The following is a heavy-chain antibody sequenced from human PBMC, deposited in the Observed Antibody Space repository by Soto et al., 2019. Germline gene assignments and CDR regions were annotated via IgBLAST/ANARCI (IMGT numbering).Heavy chain of an antibody. CDR3: ARGLRVSSSAVSLYYYGMDV. D-gene: IGHD6-6*01. V-gene: IGHV3-53*01. CDR2: IYSGGST. Sequence: PGGSLRLACAASGFTVSSNYMSWVRQAPGKGLEWVSVIYSGGSTYYADSVKGRFTIARDNSKNTLYLQMNSLRAEDTAVYYCARGLRVSSSAVSLYYYGMDVWGQGTTVTVSS. J-gene: IGHJ6*02. CDR1: GFTVSSNY.